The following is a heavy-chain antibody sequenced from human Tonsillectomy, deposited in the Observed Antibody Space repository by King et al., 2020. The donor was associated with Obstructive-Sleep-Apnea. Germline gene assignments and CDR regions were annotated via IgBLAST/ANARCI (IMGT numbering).Heavy chain of an antibody. CDR2: IYYSGST. CDR1: GGSISSGDYY. J-gene: IGHJ4*02. V-gene: IGHV4-30-4*01. Sequence: VQLQESGPGLVKPSQTLSLTCTVSGGSISSGDYYCSWIRQHPGKGLGWSGYIYYSGSTYYNPSLKSRVTLSVVTSKTQFSLKLSSVTAADTAVYYCARGGYSYGLNFDYWGQGTLVTVSS. CDR3: ARGGYSYGLNFDY. D-gene: IGHD5-18*01.